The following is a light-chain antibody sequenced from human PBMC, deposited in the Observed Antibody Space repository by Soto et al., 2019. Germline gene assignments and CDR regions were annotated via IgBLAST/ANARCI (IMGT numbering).Light chain of an antibody. Sequence: EIVLTQSPATLSVSPGERATLSCRASQSVSSNLAWYQQKPGQAPRLLIYGASTRAPGIPARCSGSGSGTEFTLTISSLQSEEFAVCYCQHYNNLTLTFGGGAKVEIK. CDR3: QHYNNLTLT. V-gene: IGKV3-15*01. J-gene: IGKJ4*01. CDR1: QSVSSN. CDR2: GAS.